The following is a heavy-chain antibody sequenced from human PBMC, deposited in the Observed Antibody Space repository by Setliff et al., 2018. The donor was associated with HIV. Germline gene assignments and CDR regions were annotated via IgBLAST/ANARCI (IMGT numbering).Heavy chain of an antibody. J-gene: IGHJ1*01. V-gene: IGHV3-11*04. CDR1: GFTFSDDY. CDR2: ISGSGSVI. D-gene: IGHD3-3*02. CDR3: ARSENAAFGIAEYFQH. Sequence: PGGSLRLSCAASGFTFSDDYMSWIRQIPGKGLEWVSYISGSGSVIFDADSVKGRFTISRDNAKNSLYLQMNSLRAEDTAVYYCARSENAAFGIAEYFQHWGQGTLVTVSS.